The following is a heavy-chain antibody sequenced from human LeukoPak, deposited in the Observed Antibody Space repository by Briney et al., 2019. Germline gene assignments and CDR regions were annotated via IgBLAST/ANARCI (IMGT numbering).Heavy chain of an antibody. D-gene: IGHD3-22*01. V-gene: IGHV3-11*01. CDR1: GFTFSDYY. CDR2: ISSSGSTI. CDR3: ARSYYYDSSGYRPNDY. J-gene: IGHJ4*02. Sequence: GGSLRLSCAASGFTFSDYYMSWIRQAPGKGLEWVSYISSSGSTIYYADSVKGRFTISRDNAKNSLYLQMNSLRAEDTAVYYCARSYYYDSSGYRPNDYWGQGTLVTVSS.